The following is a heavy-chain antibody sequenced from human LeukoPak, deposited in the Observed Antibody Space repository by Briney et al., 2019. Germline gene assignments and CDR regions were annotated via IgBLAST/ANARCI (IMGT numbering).Heavy chain of an antibody. J-gene: IGHJ3*02. V-gene: IGHV3-20*04. D-gene: IGHD3-16*01. CDR2: INWNGGST. Sequence: GGSLRLSCAASGFTFDDYGMSWVRQAPGKGLEWVSGINWNGGSTGYADSVKGRFTTSRDNAKNSLYLQMNSLRAEDTALYYCARSWGSNDAFDIWGQGTMVTVSS. CDR1: GFTFDDYG. CDR3: ARSWGSNDAFDI.